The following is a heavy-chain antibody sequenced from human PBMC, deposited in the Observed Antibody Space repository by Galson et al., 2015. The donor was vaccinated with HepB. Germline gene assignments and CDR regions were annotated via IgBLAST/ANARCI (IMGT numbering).Heavy chain of an antibody. CDR3: ARGQYYYGSGSPTVDY. J-gene: IGHJ4*02. D-gene: IGHD3-10*01. V-gene: IGHV1-18*04. CDR1: GYTFTSYG. CDR2: ISAYNGNT. Sequence: SVKVSCKASGYTFTSYGISWVRQAPGQGLEWMGWISAYNGNTNYAQKLQGRVTMTTDTSTSTAYMELRSLRSDDTAVYYCARGQYYYGSGSPTVDYWGQGTLVTVSS.